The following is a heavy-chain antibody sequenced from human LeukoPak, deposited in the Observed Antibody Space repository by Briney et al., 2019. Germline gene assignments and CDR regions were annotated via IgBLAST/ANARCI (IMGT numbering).Heavy chain of an antibody. V-gene: IGHV4-61*02. J-gene: IGHJ6*03. D-gene: IGHD2-15*01. CDR2: ISTIRST. CDR1: SGSISSSNYY. CDR3: ARDGCGGSCFHYYYYYMDV. Sequence: PSETLSLTCTVSSGSISSSNYYWSWIRQPAGKGLEWIGRISTIRSTNYNPSLNSRVTISIDTSKNQFSLKLSSVTAADTAVYYCARDGCGGSCFHYYYYYMDVWGKGTTVTISS.